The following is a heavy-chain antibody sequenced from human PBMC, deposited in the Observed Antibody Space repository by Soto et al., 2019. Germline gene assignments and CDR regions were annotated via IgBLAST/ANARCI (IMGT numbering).Heavy chain of an antibody. CDR1: GGSISSGGYS. D-gene: IGHD3-22*01. CDR3: ASTDYYDSSGYSY. J-gene: IGHJ4*02. Sequence: QLQLQESGSGLVKPSQTLSLTCAVSGGSISSGGYSWSWIRQPPGKGLEWIGYIYHSGSTYYNPSLKSRVTISVDSSKNQFSLKLSSVTAADTAVYYCASTDYYDSSGYSYWGQGTLVTVSS. CDR2: IYHSGST. V-gene: IGHV4-30-2*01.